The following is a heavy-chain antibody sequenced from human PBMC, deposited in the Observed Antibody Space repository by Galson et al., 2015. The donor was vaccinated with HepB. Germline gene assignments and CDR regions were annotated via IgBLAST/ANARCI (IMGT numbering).Heavy chain of an antibody. J-gene: IGHJ4*02. CDR1: GFTFSSYT. CDR3: ARVADVDYGDHSHFDY. D-gene: IGHD4-17*01. Sequence: SLRLSCAASGFTFSSYTMNWVRQAPGKGLESVSYISTTSDTIYYADSVKGRLTISRDNAKNSLYLQMNSLRDEDTAVYYCARVADVDYGDHSHFDYWGQGTLVTVSS. CDR2: ISTTSDTI. V-gene: IGHV3-48*02.